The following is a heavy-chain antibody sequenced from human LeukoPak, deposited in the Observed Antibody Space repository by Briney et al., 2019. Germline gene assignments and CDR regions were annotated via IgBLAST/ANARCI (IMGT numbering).Heavy chain of an antibody. CDR3: ARRSGSKRYSSSSSYYYYMDV. Sequence: SETLSLTCAVYGESFSGYYWSWIRQPPGKGLEWIGEINHSGSTNYNPSLKSRVTISVDTSKNQFSLKLSSVTAADTAVYYCARRSGSKRYSSSSSYYYYMDVWGKGTTVTVSS. D-gene: IGHD6-6*01. CDR2: INHSGST. J-gene: IGHJ6*03. V-gene: IGHV4-34*01. CDR1: GESFSGYY.